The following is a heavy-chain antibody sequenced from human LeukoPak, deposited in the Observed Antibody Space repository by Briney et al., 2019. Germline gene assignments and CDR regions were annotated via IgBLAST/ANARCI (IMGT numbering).Heavy chain of an antibody. CDR1: GFTFSSYA. J-gene: IGHJ5*02. CDR2: ISYDGSNK. Sequence: PEGSLRLSCAASGFTFSSYAMHWVRQAPGKGLEWVAVISYDGSNKYYADSVKGRFTVSRDNAKNSLYLQMNSLRAEDTAVYYCARESGITMLRGAHTPWGQGILVTVSS. D-gene: IGHD3-10*01. V-gene: IGHV3-30*04. CDR3: ARESGITMLRGAHTP.